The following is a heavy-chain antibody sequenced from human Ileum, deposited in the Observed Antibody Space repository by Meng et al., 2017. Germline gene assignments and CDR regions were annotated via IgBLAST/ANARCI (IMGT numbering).Heavy chain of an antibody. Sequence: QVLLQGSGTGLVRCSVTISRICTVSGGSVSTSDYQWSWIRQPPGKGLGWIGYAGTNYNPSLKSRVTISVDTSKGQFSLKLTSVTAADSAVYYCAREHWGSLDYWGQGILVTVSS. D-gene: IGHD7-27*01. J-gene: IGHJ4*02. CDR3: AREHWGSLDY. CDR2: AGT. CDR1: GGSVSTSDYQ. V-gene: IGHV4-61*08.